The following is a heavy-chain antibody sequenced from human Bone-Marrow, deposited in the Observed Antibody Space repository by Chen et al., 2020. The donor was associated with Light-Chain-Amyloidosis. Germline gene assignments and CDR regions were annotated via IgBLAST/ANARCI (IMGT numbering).Heavy chain of an antibody. D-gene: IGHD6-19*01. Sequence: EAQLVESGGGLVQPGGSLRLSCAASGFTFSNHWMSWVRQAPGKGLEWVANIEQDGSEKYFVDSVRGRFIISRDNTKTSLYLQMTSLRAEDTAVYYCARWEYNSGWCWLDSWGQGTLVTVSS. CDR2: IEQDGSEK. V-gene: IGHV3-7*01. CDR3: ARWEYNSGWCWLDS. CDR1: GFTFSNHW. J-gene: IGHJ5*01.